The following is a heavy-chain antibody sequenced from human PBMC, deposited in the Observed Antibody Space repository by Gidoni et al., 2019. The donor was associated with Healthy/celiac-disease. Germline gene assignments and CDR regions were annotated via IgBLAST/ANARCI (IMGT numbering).Heavy chain of an antibody. CDR2: ISGSGGST. Sequence: EVQLLESGGGLVQPGGSLRLSCAASGFTVSSYAMSWVRQAPGKGLEWVSAISGSGGSTYYADSVKGRFTISRDKSKNTRYLQMNSLRAEDTAVYYCANHRRDLDYYYMDVWGKGTTVTVSS. CDR1: GFTVSSYA. CDR3: ANHRRDLDYYYMDV. J-gene: IGHJ6*03. V-gene: IGHV3-23*01.